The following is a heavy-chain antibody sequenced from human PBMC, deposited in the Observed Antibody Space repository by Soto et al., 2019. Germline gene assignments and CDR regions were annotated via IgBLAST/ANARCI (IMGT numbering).Heavy chain of an antibody. CDR3: ARSGKSPPPLYSAPYYMDV. CDR2: IYYSGST. D-gene: IGHD1-26*01. J-gene: IGHJ6*03. V-gene: IGHV4-59*01. Sequence: QVQLQESGPGLVKPSETLSLTCTVSGGSISSYYWSWIRQPPGKGLEWIGYIYYSGSTNYNPSLKSRVTISVDTSKNQFSLKLSSVTAADTAVYYCARSGKSPPPLYSAPYYMDVWGKGTTVTVSS. CDR1: GGSISSYY.